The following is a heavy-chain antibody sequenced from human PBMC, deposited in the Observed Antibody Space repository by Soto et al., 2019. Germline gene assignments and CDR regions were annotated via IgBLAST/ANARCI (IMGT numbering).Heavy chain of an antibody. V-gene: IGHV4-59*07. J-gene: IGHJ4*02. CDR1: GGSISRNS. Sequence: DPLSLNSNVSGGSISRNSWRWIGQPTAKGLEAIGYSYHSGSTDSNPSLKSRVTISVDTSENQFARKLRYVTAADTAVYYCASYKRGLDSSGSFDNSGQATLVTVSS. D-gene: IGHD3-22*01. CDR2: SYHSGST. CDR3: ASYKRGLDSSGSFDN.